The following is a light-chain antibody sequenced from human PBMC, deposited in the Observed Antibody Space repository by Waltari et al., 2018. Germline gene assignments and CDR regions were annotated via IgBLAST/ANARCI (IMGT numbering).Light chain of an antibody. Sequence: EIVLTQSPGTLSLSPGERATLSCRASQSVGKSLAWYQQRPGQAPRLLSYEASTRATGTPGRFSGSGFGTDFSLTISSLEPEDFAVYFCQHYVNLPVTFGQGTKVEI. CDR1: QSVGKS. V-gene: IGKV3-20*01. J-gene: IGKJ1*01. CDR2: EAS. CDR3: QHYVNLPVT.